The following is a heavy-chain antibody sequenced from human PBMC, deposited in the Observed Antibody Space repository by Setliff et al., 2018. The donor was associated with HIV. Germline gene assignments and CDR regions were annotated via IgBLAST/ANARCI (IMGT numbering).Heavy chain of an antibody. CDR1: GFTSSSFS. V-gene: IGHV3-74*01. J-gene: IGHJ6*03. D-gene: IGHD3-9*01. CDR2: VNSDGRST. Sequence: PGGSLRLSCAASGFTSSSFSMYWVRQAPGKGLVWVSRVNSDGRSTNYADSVKGRFTMSRDNAKNTLHLQMNSLRAEDTALYYCARGDQTGYYTTHYYYMDLWGKGTTVTVSS. CDR3: ARGDQTGYYTTHYYYMDL.